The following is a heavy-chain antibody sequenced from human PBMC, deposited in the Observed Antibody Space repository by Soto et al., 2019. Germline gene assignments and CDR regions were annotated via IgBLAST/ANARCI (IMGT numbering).Heavy chain of an antibody. V-gene: IGHV3-48*03. CDR1: GFTLSHYE. Sequence: EVLLVESGGDLVQPGGSLRLSCAASGFTLSHYEMNWVRQAPGKGLEWLSYISSTSSVIYYADSAKGRFTISRDNGKNSLYLQMNSLRAEDAALYYCAGSRRNDDFWSDPQLGDGMDVWAKGPRSPSP. CDR2: ISSTSSVI. D-gene: IGHD3-3*01. CDR3: AGSRRNDDFWSDPQLGDGMDV. J-gene: IGHJ6*02.